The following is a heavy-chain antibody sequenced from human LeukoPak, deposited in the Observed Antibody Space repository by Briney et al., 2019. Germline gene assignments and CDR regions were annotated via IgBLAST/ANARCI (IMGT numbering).Heavy chain of an antibody. Sequence: SETLSLTCTVSGGSISSYYWSWIRQPPGKGLEWIGYIYYSGSTNYNPSLKSRVTMSVDTSKNQFSLKLSSVTAADTAVYYCARDPKQWLLPDYWGQGTLVTVYS. J-gene: IGHJ4*02. CDR3: ARDPKQWLLPDY. CDR1: GGSISSYY. D-gene: IGHD3-22*01. V-gene: IGHV4-59*12. CDR2: IYYSGST.